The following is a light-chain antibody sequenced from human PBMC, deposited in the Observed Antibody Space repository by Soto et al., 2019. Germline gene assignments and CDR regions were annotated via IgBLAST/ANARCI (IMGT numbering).Light chain of an antibody. CDR1: QSVNNN. CDR3: QQYGSSRGT. V-gene: IGKV3-20*01. J-gene: IGKJ1*01. CDR2: GAS. Sequence: ELVLTQSPGTLSLSPGESATLSCRASQSVNNNLAWYQQKPGQAPRLLIYGASTRATGIPGRFRGSGSGTDFTLTISRLEPEDFAVYYCQQYGSSRGTFGQGTKVDIK.